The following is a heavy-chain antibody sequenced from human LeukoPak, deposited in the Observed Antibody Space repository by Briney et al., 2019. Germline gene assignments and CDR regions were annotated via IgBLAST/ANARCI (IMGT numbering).Heavy chain of an antibody. J-gene: IGHJ4*02. Sequence: GGSLRLSCAASGFTFSSYGMHWVRQAPGKGLEWVAVISYDGSNKYYADSVKGRFTISRDNSKNTLYLQMNSLRAEDTAVYYCAKEGYFYGSGGYPNHFDYGGQEPLAPVST. CDR1: GFTFSSYG. D-gene: IGHD3-10*01. CDR2: ISYDGSNK. CDR3: AKEGYFYGSGGYPNHFDY. V-gene: IGHV3-30*18.